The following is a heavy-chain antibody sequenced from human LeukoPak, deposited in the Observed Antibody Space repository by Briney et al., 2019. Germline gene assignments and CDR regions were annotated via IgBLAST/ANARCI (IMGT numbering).Heavy chain of an antibody. CDR1: GFTFDDYA. CDR3: AKADYYGSGSYWWFDP. J-gene: IGHJ5*02. CDR2: FSWNSGSI. D-gene: IGHD3-10*01. V-gene: IGHV3-9*01. Sequence: GGSLRLSCVASGFTFDDYAMHWVRQAPGKGLEWASGFSWNSGSIGYADSVKGRFTISRDNAKNSLYLQMNSLRAEDTALYYCAKADYYGSGSYWWFDPWGQGTLVTVSS.